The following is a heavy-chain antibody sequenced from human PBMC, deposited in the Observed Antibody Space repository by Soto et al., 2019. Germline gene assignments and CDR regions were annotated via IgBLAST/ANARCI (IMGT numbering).Heavy chain of an antibody. J-gene: IGHJ4*02. CDR1: GFTFSNYG. CDR2: IYSGGST. Sequence: PGGSLRLSCTASGFTFSNYGMHWARQAPGKGLEWVSVIYSGGSTYYADSVKGRFIISRDDSKNTLFLQMNSLRAEDTAVYYCATAKLLLPWLFDYWGQGTLVTVSS. CDR3: ATAKLLLPWLFDY. D-gene: IGHD2-15*01. V-gene: IGHV3-66*01.